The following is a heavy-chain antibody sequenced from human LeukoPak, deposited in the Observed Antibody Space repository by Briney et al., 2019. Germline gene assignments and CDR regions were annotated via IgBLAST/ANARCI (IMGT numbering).Heavy chain of an antibody. V-gene: IGHV4-59*08. CDR3: ARASGGSYDFWSGYPRYDY. D-gene: IGHD3-3*01. CDR2: IYDSGST. Sequence: PSETLSLTCTVSGASISSYCWSWIRQPPGKGLEWIGYIYDSGSTYYNPSLKSRVTISVDTSKNQFSLKLSSVTAADTAVYYCARASGGSYDFWSGYPRYDYWGQGTLVTVSS. CDR1: GASISSYC. J-gene: IGHJ4*02.